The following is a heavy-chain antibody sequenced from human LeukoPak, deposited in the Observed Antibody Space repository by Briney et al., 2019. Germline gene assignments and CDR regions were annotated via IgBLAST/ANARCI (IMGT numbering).Heavy chain of an antibody. V-gene: IGHV3-23*01. D-gene: IGHD2-15*01. CDR3: AKVGCRGGSCSSYYYYYYMDV. CDR2: ISGRGGST. Sequence: GGSLRLSCAASGFTFSTYSMNWVRQAPGKGLEWVSAISGRGGSTYYADSVKGRFTISRDNSKNTLYLQMTSLRAEDTAVYYCAKVGCRGGSCSSYYYYYYMDVWGKGTTVTVSS. J-gene: IGHJ6*03. CDR1: GFTFSTYS.